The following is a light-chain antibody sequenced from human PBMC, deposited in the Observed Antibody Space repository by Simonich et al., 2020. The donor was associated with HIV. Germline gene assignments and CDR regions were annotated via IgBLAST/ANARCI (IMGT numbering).Light chain of an antibody. CDR2: DVS. J-gene: IGLJ3*02. CDR3: SSYTSTNSWV. Sequence: QSALTQPASVSGSPGQSITISCPGTSGDVGGYNYVSWYQQHPGKAPKLMIYDVSARPSGVSNRFSGSKSGNTASLTISWLQAEDEADYYCSSYTSTNSWVFGGGTKVTVL. CDR1: SGDVGGYNY. V-gene: IGLV2-14*03.